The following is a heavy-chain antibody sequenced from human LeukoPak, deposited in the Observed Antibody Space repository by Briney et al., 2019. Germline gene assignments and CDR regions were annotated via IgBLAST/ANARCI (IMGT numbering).Heavy chain of an antibody. J-gene: IGHJ4*02. D-gene: IGHD3-10*01. CDR1: GYSISSGYY. CDR2: IYHSGRT. Sequence: PSDTLSLTCAVSGYSISSGYYWGSIRQPPGKGLEWIGSIYHSGRTYYNPSLKSRVTISVDTSKNQFSLKLSSVTAADTAVYYCARALDYYGSGSYYDYWGQGTLVTVSS. CDR3: ARALDYYGSGSYYDY. V-gene: IGHV4-38-2*01.